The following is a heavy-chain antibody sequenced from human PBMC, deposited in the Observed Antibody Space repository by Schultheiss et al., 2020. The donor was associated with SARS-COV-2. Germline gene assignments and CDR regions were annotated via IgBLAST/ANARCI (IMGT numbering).Heavy chain of an antibody. V-gene: IGHV1-58*01. CDR1: GFTFTSSA. J-gene: IGHJ6*02. CDR2: IVVGSGNT. Sequence: KVSCKASGFTFTSSAVQWVRQARGQRLEWIGWIVVGSGNTNYAQKFQERVTITRDMSTSTAYMELSSLRSEDTAVYYCAAVPDYDFWSGYYKEVYYYGMDVWGQGTTVTVSS. CDR3: AAVPDYDFWSGYYKEVYYYGMDV. D-gene: IGHD3-3*01.